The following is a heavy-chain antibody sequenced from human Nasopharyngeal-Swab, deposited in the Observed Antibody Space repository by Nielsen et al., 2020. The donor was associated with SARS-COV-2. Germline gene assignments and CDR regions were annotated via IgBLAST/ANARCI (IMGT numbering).Heavy chain of an antibody. D-gene: IGHD6-13*01. CDR2: MNPNSGNT. Sequence: ASVKVSCKASGYTFTSYDINWVRQATGQGLEWMGWMNPNSGNTGYAQKFQGRVTMTRNTSISTAYMELSSLRSEDTAVYYCARDREPGIAYYSGMDVWGQGTTVTVSS. CDR3: ARDREPGIAYYSGMDV. V-gene: IGHV1-8*01. CDR1: GYTFTSYD. J-gene: IGHJ6*02.